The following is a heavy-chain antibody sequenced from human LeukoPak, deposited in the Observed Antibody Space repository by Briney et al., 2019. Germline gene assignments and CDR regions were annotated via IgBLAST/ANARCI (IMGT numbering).Heavy chain of an antibody. CDR2: IGRGGSPI. Sequence: GGSLRLSCAASGFTFSSFSMNWVRQAPGKGLEWVSYIGRGGSPISYADSVKGRFTISRDDAQNSVYLQMNNLRAEDTAVYYCARDYGYSFDYWGHGTLVTVSS. CDR3: ARDYGYSFDY. J-gene: IGHJ4*01. CDR1: GFTFSSFS. D-gene: IGHD3-10*01. V-gene: IGHV3-48*04.